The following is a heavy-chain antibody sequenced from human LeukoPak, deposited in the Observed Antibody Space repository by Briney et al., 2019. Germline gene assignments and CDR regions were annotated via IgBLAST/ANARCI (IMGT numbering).Heavy chain of an antibody. CDR1: GHTFSIYS. V-gene: IGHV1-46*01. Sequence: EASVKVSCKASGHTFSIYSIDWVRQAPGQGLEWVGTIDPNGGTTSFAQKFQGRVTLTRDMSTNTVSMEMRSLRSEDTAVYFCAREGATREYNGDSWRHFFDIWGQGTLVTVS. CDR3: AREGATREYNGDSWRHFFDI. J-gene: IGHJ4*02. CDR2: IDPNGGTT. D-gene: IGHD1-26*01.